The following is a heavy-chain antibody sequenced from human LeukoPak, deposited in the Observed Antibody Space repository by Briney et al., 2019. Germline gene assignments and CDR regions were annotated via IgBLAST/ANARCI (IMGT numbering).Heavy chain of an antibody. Sequence: SETLSLTCAAYGGSFSGYYWSWIRQPPGKGLEWIGYIYYSGSTNYNPSLKSRVTISVDTSKNQFSLKLSSVTAADTAVYYCARDHSGYSGYDFGYWGQGTLVTVSS. J-gene: IGHJ4*02. CDR3: ARDHSGYSGYDFGY. V-gene: IGHV4-59*01. CDR2: IYYSGST. CDR1: GGSFSGYY. D-gene: IGHD5-12*01.